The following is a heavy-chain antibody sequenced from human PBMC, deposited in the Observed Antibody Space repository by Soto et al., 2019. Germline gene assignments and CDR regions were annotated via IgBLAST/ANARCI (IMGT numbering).Heavy chain of an antibody. J-gene: IGHJ3*01. CDR3: ARGRGTEHYLNFLDAVTF. D-gene: IGHD1-7*01. Sequence: GESLKISCEGSGYTFSTYWIGWVRQMPGKGLEWQGLIYPADSDVRYSPSFQGHVTMSADESISTAYLQWASLKASDAAIYYCARGRGTEHYLNFLDAVTFSVQGTMVTV. V-gene: IGHV5-51*01. CDR1: GYTFSTYW. CDR2: IYPADSDV.